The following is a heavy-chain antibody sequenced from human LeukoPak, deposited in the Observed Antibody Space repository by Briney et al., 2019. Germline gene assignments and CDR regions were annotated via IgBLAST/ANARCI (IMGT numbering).Heavy chain of an antibody. V-gene: IGHV4-4*02. Sequence: SETLSLTCAVSGGSISNSNWWSWVRQPPGKGLEWIGEIFYSGSTNYNSSLKSRVTISVDTSKNQFSLKLSSVTAADTAVYYCARDREVGATGYYFDYWGQGTLVTVSS. D-gene: IGHD1-26*01. CDR3: ARDREVGATGYYFDY. CDR1: GGSISNSNW. CDR2: IFYSGST. J-gene: IGHJ4*02.